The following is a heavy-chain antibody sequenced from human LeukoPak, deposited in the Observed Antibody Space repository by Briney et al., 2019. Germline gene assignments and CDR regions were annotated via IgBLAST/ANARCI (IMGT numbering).Heavy chain of an antibody. Sequence: GGSLRLSCTVSGFSVGNNYMNWLRQAPGRGLEWVSLIYSGGSTHYADSVKGRLTISRDNSKNTLYLQMNSLRTEDTAVYYCARDTPGIAESVSGGWGQGTLVTVSS. CDR1: GFSVGNNY. D-gene: IGHD6-13*01. V-gene: IGHV3-53*01. J-gene: IGHJ4*02. CDR2: IYSGGST. CDR3: ARDTPGIAESVSGG.